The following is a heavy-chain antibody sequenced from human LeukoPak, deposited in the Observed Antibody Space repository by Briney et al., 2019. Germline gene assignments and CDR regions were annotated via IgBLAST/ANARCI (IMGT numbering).Heavy chain of an antibody. J-gene: IGHJ4*02. CDR1: GYSFTNYR. V-gene: IGHV5-51*01. D-gene: IGHD2-21*01. Sequence: GEPLKISCKGSGYSFTNYRIGWVRQMPGKGLEWMGIICPGDSDTRYSPSFQGQVTISADKSISTAYLQWSSLKASDTAMYYCARLFYCGGDCYPDYWGQGTLVTVSS. CDR3: ARLFYCGGDCYPDY. CDR2: ICPGDSDT.